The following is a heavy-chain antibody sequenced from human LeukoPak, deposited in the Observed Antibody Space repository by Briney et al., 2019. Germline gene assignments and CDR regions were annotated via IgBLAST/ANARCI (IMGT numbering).Heavy chain of an antibody. Sequence: GESLKISCKGSGYSFTSYWIGWVRQMPGKGLEGMGIIYPGDSDTRYSPSFQGQVTISADKSISTAYLQWSSLKASDTAMYYCARTTGYDFWSGYCYDYWGQGTLVTVSS. D-gene: IGHD3-3*01. CDR3: ARTTGYDFWSGYCYDY. J-gene: IGHJ4*02. V-gene: IGHV5-51*01. CDR2: IYPGDSDT. CDR1: GYSFTSYW.